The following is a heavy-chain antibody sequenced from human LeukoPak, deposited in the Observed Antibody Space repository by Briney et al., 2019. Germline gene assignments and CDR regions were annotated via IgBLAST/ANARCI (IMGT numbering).Heavy chain of an antibody. CDR2: MYHSGST. V-gene: IGHV4-59*01. J-gene: IGHJ4*02. CDR3: ARGGSAARLDY. CDR1: GGSSSSYY. Sequence: PSETLSLTCTVSGGSSSSYYWSWIRRPPGKGLEWIGYMYHSGSTNYNPSLRSRVTISVDTSKNQFSLKLSSVTAADTAVYYCARGGSAARLDYWGQGTLVTVSS. D-gene: IGHD6-25*01.